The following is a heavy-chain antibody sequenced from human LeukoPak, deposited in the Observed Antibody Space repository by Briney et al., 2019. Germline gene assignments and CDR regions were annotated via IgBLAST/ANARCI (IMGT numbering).Heavy chain of an antibody. V-gene: IGHV3-20*04. CDR1: GFTFDDYG. D-gene: IGHD3-22*01. CDR3: ARGPDDSSRIPHDY. CDR2: INWNGGST. J-gene: IGHJ4*02. Sequence: PGGSLRLSCAASGFTFDDYGMSWVRQAPGKGLEWVSGINWNGGSTGYADSVKGRFTISRDNAKNSLYLQMNSLRAEDTAVYYCARGPDDSSRIPHDYWGQGTLVTVSS.